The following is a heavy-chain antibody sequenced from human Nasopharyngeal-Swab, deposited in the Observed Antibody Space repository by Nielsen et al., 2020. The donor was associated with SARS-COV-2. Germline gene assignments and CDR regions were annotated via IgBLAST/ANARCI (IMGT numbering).Heavy chain of an antibody. J-gene: IGHJ4*02. V-gene: IGHV1-18*01. CDR3: ARDGSGSYPPPD. CDR2: INPYNDDR. D-gene: IGHD3-10*01. Sequence: VRQMPGKGLEWAGWINPYNDDRQYAQKFQDRVSMTTDTSTNTVYMELRSLRSDDTAVYYCARDGSGSYPPPDWGQGTLVTVSS.